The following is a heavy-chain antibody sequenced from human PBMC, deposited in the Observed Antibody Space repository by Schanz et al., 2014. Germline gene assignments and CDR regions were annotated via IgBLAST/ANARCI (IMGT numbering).Heavy chain of an antibody. CDR1: GFTFSSYG. D-gene: IGHD1-26*01. J-gene: IGHJ5*01. CDR3: ARGSREGGDS. Sequence: EVQLVESGGGLVKPGGSLRLSCAASGFTFSSYGMNWVRQAPGKGLEWVSYISSSSSYIYYADSMKGRFTISRDNAKNSLYLQMNSLRVEDTAVYYCARGSREGGDSWGHGTLVTVSS. V-gene: IGHV3-21*04. CDR2: ISSSSSYI.